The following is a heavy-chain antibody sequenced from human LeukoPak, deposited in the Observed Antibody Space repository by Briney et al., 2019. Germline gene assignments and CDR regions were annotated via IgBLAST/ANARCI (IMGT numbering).Heavy chain of an antibody. V-gene: IGHV3-23*01. CDR2: IRGSGGST. J-gene: IGHJ4*02. CDR3: AKDLYGDYGGIDY. CDR1: GGSFSGYY. Sequence: ETLSLTCAVYGGSFSGYYWSWVRQAPGKGLEWVSVIRGSGGSTYYADSVKGRFTISRDNSKNTLYLQMNSLRAEDTAIYYCAKDLYGDYGGIDYWGQGTLVTVSS. D-gene: IGHD4-17*01.